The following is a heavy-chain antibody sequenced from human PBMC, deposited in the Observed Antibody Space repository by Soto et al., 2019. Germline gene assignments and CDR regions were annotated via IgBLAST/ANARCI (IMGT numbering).Heavy chain of an antibody. CDR1: GESISRNNYF. D-gene: IGHD5-18*01. V-gene: IGHV4-31*03. J-gene: IGHJ4*02. Sequence: QVQLQESGPGQVKPSQTLSLTCTVSGESISRNNYFWTWIRQYPEKGLEWIGDISYRGSTYYNPSLKGRLTISVDTSKSQFSLRLTSVTAADTAVYYCASFRYNYGLRRGLDYWGQGTLVTVSS. CDR3: ASFRYNYGLRRGLDY. CDR2: ISYRGST.